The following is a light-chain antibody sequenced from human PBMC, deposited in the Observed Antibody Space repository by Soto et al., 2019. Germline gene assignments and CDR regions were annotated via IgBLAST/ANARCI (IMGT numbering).Light chain of an antibody. J-gene: IGKJ2*01. CDR1: QGIRSD. CDR2: AAS. V-gene: IGKV1-6*01. Sequence: AIQMTQSPSSLSASVGDRVTITCRASQGIRSDLGWYQQKPGRAPKLLIYAASILQSGGPSRFSGSGSCTVFTLTFSSRQPEDFATYYCLQDYNYPRTFGQGTNLEIK. CDR3: LQDYNYPRT.